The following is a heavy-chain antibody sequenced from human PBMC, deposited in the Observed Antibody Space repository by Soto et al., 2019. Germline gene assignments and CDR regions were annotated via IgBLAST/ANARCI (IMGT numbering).Heavy chain of an antibody. V-gene: IGHV6-1*01. CDR2: TYYRSKWYN. D-gene: IGHD5-12*01. Sequence: SQTLSLTCAISGDSVSSNSAAWNWIRQSPSRGLEWLGRTYYRSKWYNDYAVSVKSRITINPDTSKDQFSLQLNSVTPEDTAVYCCARVEFRDGYNFYYYYVMDVWGQGTTVTVSS. CDR3: ARVEFRDGYNFYYYYVMDV. CDR1: GDSVSSNSAA. J-gene: IGHJ6*02.